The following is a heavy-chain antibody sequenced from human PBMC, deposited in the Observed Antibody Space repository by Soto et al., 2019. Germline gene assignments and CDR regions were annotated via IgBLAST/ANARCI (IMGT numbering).Heavy chain of an antibody. CDR1: GFTFSTYN. Sequence: EVHLVESGGGLVKPGESLRLSCEASGFTFSTYNMNWVRQAPGKGLEWVSSISMTSSYIYYADSMKGRFTVSRDNAKNSLFLQMNSLIAEDTAVYYCVRDVVVLTETTSWARGYFDYWGQGILVTVSS. CDR3: VRDVVVLTETTSWARGYFDY. D-gene: IGHD2-21*02. V-gene: IGHV3-21*01. J-gene: IGHJ4*02. CDR2: ISMTSSYI.